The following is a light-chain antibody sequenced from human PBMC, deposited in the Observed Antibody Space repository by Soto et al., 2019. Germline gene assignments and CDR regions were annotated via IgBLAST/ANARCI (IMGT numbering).Light chain of an antibody. V-gene: IGKV3-20*01. J-gene: IGKJ1*01. CDR1: QTLRSTY. CDR3: QQYDNVPLT. CDR2: GAS. Sequence: EIVLTQSPDTLSLSPGERATLSCRASQTLRSTYLAWYQQKPGQAPRLLLYGASSRATGVPDRFSGSGSGTDFTLTISRLEPEDVGVYYCQQYDNVPLTFGQGTKVEIK.